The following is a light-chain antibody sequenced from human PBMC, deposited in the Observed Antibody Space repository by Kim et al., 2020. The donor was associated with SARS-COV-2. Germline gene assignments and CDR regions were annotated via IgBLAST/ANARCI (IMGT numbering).Light chain of an antibody. CDR1: QSISTY. V-gene: IGKV1-39*01. CDR2: AAS. J-gene: IGKJ1*01. Sequence: GDRVTITCRASQSISTYLNWYQQKPGKAPNLLISAASTLRSGVPSRFSGSGSGTDFTLTISSLQPEDFATYYCQQNYGTPRTFGQGTKV. CDR3: QQNYGTPRT.